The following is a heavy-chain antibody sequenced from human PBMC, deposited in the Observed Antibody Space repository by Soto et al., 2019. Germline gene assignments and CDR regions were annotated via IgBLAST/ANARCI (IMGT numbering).Heavy chain of an antibody. J-gene: IGHJ4*02. D-gene: IGHD2-15*01. CDR2: INHSGST. Sequence: SETLSLTCAVYGGSFSGYYWSWIRQPPGKGLEWIGEINHSGSTNYNPSLKSRVTISVDTSKNQFSLKLSSVTAADTAVHYCARGINCSGGSCYSADYWGQGTLVTVSS. CDR3: ARGINCSGGSCYSADY. CDR1: GGSFSGYY. V-gene: IGHV4-34*01.